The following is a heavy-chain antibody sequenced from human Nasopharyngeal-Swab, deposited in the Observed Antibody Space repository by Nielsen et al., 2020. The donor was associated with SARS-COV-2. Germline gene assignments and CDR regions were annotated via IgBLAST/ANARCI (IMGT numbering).Heavy chain of an antibody. Sequence: SVKVSCKASGGTFSSYAISWVRQAPGQGLEWMGGIIPIFGTANYAQKFQGRVTITADESTSTAYMELSSLRSEDTAVYYCARGGDYYDSSGYYYASYYDMDVWGKGTTVTVSS. D-gene: IGHD3-22*01. J-gene: IGHJ6*03. CDR1: GGTFSSYA. CDR3: ARGGDYYDSSGYYYASYYDMDV. CDR2: IIPIFGTA. V-gene: IGHV1-69*13.